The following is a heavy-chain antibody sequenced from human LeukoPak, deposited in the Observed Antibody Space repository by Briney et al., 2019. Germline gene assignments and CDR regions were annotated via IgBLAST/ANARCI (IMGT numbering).Heavy chain of an antibody. V-gene: IGHV4-59*12. CDR3: ARDEGYDYVWGSYRYTPNWFDP. J-gene: IGHJ5*02. D-gene: IGHD3-16*02. Sequence: SETLSLTCTVSGGSISSYYWSWIRQPPGKGLEWIGYIYYSGSTNYNPSLRSRVTISVDTSKNQFSLKLSSVTAADTAVYYCARDEGYDYVWGSYRYTPNWFDPWGQGTLVTVSS. CDR2: IYYSGST. CDR1: GGSISSYY.